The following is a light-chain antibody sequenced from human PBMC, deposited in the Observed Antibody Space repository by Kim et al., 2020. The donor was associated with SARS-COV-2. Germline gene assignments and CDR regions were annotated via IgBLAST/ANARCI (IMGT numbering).Light chain of an antibody. J-gene: IGLJ2*01. V-gene: IGLV6-57*03. Sequence: GTTVTIRCTRSSGSIASNYAQWYQQRPGSAPATVVYVDNQRPSGVPDRFSGSIDSSSNSASLTISGLKTEDEADYYCQSYDSSNVVFGGGTQLTVL. CDR1: SGSIASNY. CDR3: QSYDSSNVV. CDR2: VDN.